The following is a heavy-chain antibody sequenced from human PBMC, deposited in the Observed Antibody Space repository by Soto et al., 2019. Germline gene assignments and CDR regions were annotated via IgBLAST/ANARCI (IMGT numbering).Heavy chain of an antibody. CDR2: IDYRGST. Sequence: PSETLSLTCTVSGGFISSGGYYWSWIRQHPGKGLEWIGYIDYRGSTDYSPSLKSRVTISLDTSKNQFSLKLSSVTAADTAVYYCARVRPSILSRWRAFDIWGQGTMVT. D-gene: IGHD2-21*01. V-gene: IGHV4-31*03. CDR1: GGFISSGGYY. CDR3: ARVRPSILSRWRAFDI. J-gene: IGHJ3*02.